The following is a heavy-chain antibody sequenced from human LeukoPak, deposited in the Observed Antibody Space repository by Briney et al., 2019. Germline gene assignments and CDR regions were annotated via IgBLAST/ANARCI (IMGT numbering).Heavy chain of an antibody. J-gene: IGHJ5*02. V-gene: IGHV4-30-4*01. Sequence: SQTLFLTCTVSGGSISSGDYYWSWIRQPPGKGLEWIGYIYYSGSTYYNPSLKSRVTISVDTPKNQFSLKLSSVTAADTAVYYCARGPSMYYDFWSGYQGPWFDPWGQGTLVTVSS. CDR2: IYYSGST. CDR3: ARGPSMYYDFWSGYQGPWFDP. CDR1: GGSISSGDYY. D-gene: IGHD3-3*01.